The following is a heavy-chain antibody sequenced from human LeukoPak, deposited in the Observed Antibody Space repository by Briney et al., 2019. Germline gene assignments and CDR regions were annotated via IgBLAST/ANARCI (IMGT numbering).Heavy chain of an antibody. Sequence: GGSLRLSCTASGFTLGDYAMSWFRQAPGKGLEWVGFIRSKAYGGTTEYAASVKGRFTISRDDSKSIAYLQMNSLKTEDTAVYYCTRSYYYDSSGTAGYWGQGTLVTVSS. V-gene: IGHV3-49*03. D-gene: IGHD3-22*01. CDR2: IRSKAYGGTT. J-gene: IGHJ4*02. CDR1: GFTLGDYA. CDR3: TRSYYYDSSGTAGY.